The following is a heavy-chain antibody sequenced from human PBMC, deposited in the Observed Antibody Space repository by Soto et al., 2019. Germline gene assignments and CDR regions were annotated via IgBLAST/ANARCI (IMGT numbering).Heavy chain of an antibody. CDR3: ARVGHITNYGMAV. Sequence: QVQLVQSGAEVKKPGSSVKVSCEASGGTFSRYPINWVRQAPGQGLEWMGGIIPFFGTSNYAQKFQGRVPITAADSTSTAYMELRSLRSEDTAVYYCARVGHITNYGMAVWGQGTTVTVSS. D-gene: IGHD1-26*01. CDR1: GGTFSRYP. V-gene: IGHV1-69*01. J-gene: IGHJ6*02. CDR2: IIPFFGTS.